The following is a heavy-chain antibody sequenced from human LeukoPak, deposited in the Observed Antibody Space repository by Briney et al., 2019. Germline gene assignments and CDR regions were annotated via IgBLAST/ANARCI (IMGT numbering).Heavy chain of an antibody. J-gene: IGHJ4*02. CDR1: GGSISGYY. CDR3: ARAIGRDGYNSDFDY. V-gene: IGHV4-59*01. Sequence: SETLSLTCTVSGGSISGYYWSWIRQPPGQGLEWIGYIYYSGSTNYNPSLKSRVTISLDTSKNQFSLKLSSVTAADTAVYYCARAIGRDGYNSDFDYWGQGTLVTVSS. D-gene: IGHD5-24*01. CDR2: IYYSGST.